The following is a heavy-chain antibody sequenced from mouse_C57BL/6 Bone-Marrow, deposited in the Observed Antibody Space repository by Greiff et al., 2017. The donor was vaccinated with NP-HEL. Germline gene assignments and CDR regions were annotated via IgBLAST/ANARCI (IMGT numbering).Heavy chain of an antibody. CDR1: GFNIKDDY. D-gene: IGHD2-4*01. V-gene: IGHV14-4*01. Sequence: EVQLQQPGAELVRPGASVKLSCTASGFNIKDDYMHWVKQRPEQGLEWIGWIDPENGDTEYASKFQGKATITADTSSNTAYLQLSSLTSEDTAVYYCTIYDYGFAYWGQGTLVTVSA. CDR2: IDPENGDT. J-gene: IGHJ3*01. CDR3: TIYDYGFAY.